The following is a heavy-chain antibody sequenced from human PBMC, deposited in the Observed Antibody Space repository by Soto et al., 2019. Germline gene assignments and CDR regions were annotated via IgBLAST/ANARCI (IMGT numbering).Heavy chain of an antibody. CDR3: ARTPTP. D-gene: IGHD2-15*01. CDR1: GGSISSYY. J-gene: IGHJ1*01. CDR2: IYHSGST. V-gene: IGHV4-59*12. Sequence: SETLSLTCTVSGGSISSYYWSWIRQPPGKALEWIGYIYHSGSTYYNPSLKSRVTISVDRSKNQFSLKLSSVTAADTAVYYCARTPTPWGQGTLVTVSS.